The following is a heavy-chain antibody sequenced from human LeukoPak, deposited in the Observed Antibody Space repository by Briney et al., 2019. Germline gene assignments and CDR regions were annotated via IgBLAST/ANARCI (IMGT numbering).Heavy chain of an antibody. CDR3: ARGNGLRYFDWLLAGFDY. D-gene: IGHD3-9*01. CDR1: GFTFSDYY. V-gene: IGHV3-11*04. Sequence: PGGSLRLSCAASGFTFSDYYMSWIRQAPGKGLEWVSYISSSGSTIYYADSVKGRFTISRDNAKNSLYLQMNSLRAEDTAVYYCARGNGLRYFDWLLAGFDYWGQGTLVTVSS. CDR2: ISSSGSTI. J-gene: IGHJ4*02.